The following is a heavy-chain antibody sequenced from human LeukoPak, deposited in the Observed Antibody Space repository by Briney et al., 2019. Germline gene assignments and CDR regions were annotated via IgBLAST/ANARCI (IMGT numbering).Heavy chain of an antibody. CDR3: ARTLNGYSLGSYYYYYYMDV. Sequence: ASVKVSCKASGGTFSSYAISWVRQAPGQGLEWMGGIIPIFGTANYAQKFQGRVTITTDESTSTAYMELSSLRSEDTAVYYCARTLNGYSLGSYYYYYYMDVWGKGTTVTVSS. CDR2: IIPIFGTA. J-gene: IGHJ6*03. D-gene: IGHD3-9*01. CDR1: GGTFSSYA. V-gene: IGHV1-69*05.